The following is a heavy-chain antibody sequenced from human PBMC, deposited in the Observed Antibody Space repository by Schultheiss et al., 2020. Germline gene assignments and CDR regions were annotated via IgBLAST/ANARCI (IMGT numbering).Heavy chain of an antibody. Sequence: ASVKVSCKASGYTFTSYGINWVRQATGQGLEWMGWMNPNSGGTNYAQKFQGWVTMTRDTSISTAYMELSRLRSDDTAVYYCARGKLSPWGSGNTYYYYGMDVWGQGNTGTVSS. CDR2: MNPNSGGT. CDR3: ARGKLSPWGSGNTYYYYGMDV. J-gene: IGHJ6*02. V-gene: IGHV1-2*04. CDR1: GYTFTSYG. D-gene: IGHD3-16*01.